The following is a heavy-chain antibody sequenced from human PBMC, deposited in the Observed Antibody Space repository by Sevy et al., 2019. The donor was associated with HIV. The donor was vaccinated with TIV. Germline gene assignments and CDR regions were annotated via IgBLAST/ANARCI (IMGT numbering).Heavy chain of an antibody. V-gene: IGHV3-53*01. CDR1: GFTVSSNY. CDR2: IYSGGST. Sequence: GGCLRLSCAASGFTVSSNYMSWVRQAPGKGLEWVSVIYSGGSTYYADSVKGRFTISRDNSKNTLYLQMNSLRAEDTAVYYCARGLYSYGYNYWGQGTLVTVSS. D-gene: IGHD5-18*01. J-gene: IGHJ4*02. CDR3: ARGLYSYGYNY.